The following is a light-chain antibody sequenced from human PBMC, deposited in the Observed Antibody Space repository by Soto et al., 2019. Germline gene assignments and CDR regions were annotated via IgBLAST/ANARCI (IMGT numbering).Light chain of an antibody. CDR1: SRDVGAYNY. V-gene: IGLV2-14*03. J-gene: IGLJ2*01. Sequence: QSALIQPASVSGSPGQSITISCTGTSRDVGAYNYVSWYQQHPGRAPKLIIYEVSNRPSGDSNRFSGSKSGNMASLTISGLQAEDEADYYCSSYTSNSTVVFGGGTQLTVL. CDR2: EVS. CDR3: SSYTSNSTVV.